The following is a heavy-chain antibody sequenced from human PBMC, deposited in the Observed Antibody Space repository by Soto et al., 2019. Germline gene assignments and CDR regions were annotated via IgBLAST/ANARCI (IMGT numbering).Heavy chain of an antibody. CDR1: GGSISSSSYY. J-gene: IGHJ4*02. Sequence: SETLSLTCTVSGGSISSSSYYWGWIRQPPGKGLEWIGSIYYSGSTYYNPSLKSRVTISVDTSKNQFSLKLSSVTAADTAVYYCARGGTWIQLWGPYFDYWGQGTLVTVSS. CDR2: IYYSGST. CDR3: ARGGTWIQLWGPYFDY. D-gene: IGHD5-18*01. V-gene: IGHV4-39*01.